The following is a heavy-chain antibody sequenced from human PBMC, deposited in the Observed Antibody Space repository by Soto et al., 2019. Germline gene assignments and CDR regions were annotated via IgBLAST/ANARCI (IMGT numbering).Heavy chain of an antibody. CDR3: AKNSELASYYYYGMDV. J-gene: IGHJ6*02. Sequence: GGSLRLSCAASGFTFSSYGMHWVRQAPGKGLEWVAVISYDGSNKYYADSVKGRLTISRDNSKNTLNLQMNSLRAEDTAVYYCAKNSELASYYYYGMDVWGQGTTVTVSS. D-gene: IGHD6-13*01. V-gene: IGHV3-30*18. CDR2: ISYDGSNK. CDR1: GFTFSSYG.